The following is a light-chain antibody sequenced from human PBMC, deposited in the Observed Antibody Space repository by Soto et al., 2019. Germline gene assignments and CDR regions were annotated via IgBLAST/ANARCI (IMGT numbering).Light chain of an antibody. CDR3: MQATHWPPVT. CDR2: KVT. CDR1: ESLVKSDGHTF. V-gene: IGKV2-30*01. J-gene: IGKJ5*01. Sequence: DVVLTQSPLSLSVTLGQPASISCRSSESLVKSDGHTFLNWFQQRPGQSPRRLIYKVTNRDSGVPDRFSGSESGTDFTLKIARVEAEDVGLYYCMQATHWPPVTFGQGTRLEIK.